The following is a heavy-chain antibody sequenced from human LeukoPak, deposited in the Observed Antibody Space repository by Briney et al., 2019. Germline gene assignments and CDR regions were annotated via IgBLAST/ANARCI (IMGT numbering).Heavy chain of an antibody. V-gene: IGHV3-53*01. J-gene: IGHJ4*02. CDR3: ARDVSAQSLGH. CDR1: GFTVSDNS. Sequence: PGGSLRLSCAASGFTVSDNSMSWVRQAPGKGLEWVSVIDNGGNTYYADSVKGRFTISRDNSKNTLYLQMNSLRAEDTAVYYCARDVSAQSLGHWGQGTLVSVSS. D-gene: IGHD2-2*01. CDR2: IDNGGNT.